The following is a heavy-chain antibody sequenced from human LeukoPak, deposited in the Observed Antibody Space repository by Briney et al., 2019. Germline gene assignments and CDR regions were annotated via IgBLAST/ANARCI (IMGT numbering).Heavy chain of an antibody. Sequence: SETLSLTCAVSGGSIRSSNWWSGVRRPPGKGREWIGEIYHRGSTNYNPSLKSRVTISVDKSKNNFSLKLSSVTAADTAVYYCAGLNWGATFFDYWGQGTLVTVPS. J-gene: IGHJ4*02. CDR3: AGLNWGATFFDY. CDR1: GGSIRSSNW. CDR2: IYHRGST. D-gene: IGHD1-26*01. V-gene: IGHV4-4*02.